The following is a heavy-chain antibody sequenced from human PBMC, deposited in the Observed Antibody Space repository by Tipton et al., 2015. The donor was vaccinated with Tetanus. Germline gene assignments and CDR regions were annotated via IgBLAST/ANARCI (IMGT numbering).Heavy chain of an antibody. V-gene: IGHV4-30-2*01. CDR1: GAPISSGDYS. D-gene: IGHD3-10*01. CDR3: ARGGREAYNKQRRAFD. J-gene: IGHJ3*01. CDR2: TYDSGST. Sequence: TLSLTCAVSGAPISSGDYSWSCIRQPPAQGLEGIAYTYDSGSTYYNPSLKSRVTISVDTSKNQFSLRLRSVAAADTAVYYCARGGREAYNKQRRAFD.